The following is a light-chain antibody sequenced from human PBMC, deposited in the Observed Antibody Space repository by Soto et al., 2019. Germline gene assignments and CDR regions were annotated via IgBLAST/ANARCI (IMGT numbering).Light chain of an antibody. CDR1: SSNIGAGYD. CDR3: QSYDSRLSDV. Sequence: QSVLTQPPSVSGAPGQRVTISCTGSSSNIGAGYDVHWYQQLPGTVPKLLIYGNSNRPSGVPDRFSGSKSGTSASLAITGLQAEDEADYYCQSYDSRLSDVFGTGTKVTVL. V-gene: IGLV1-40*01. CDR2: GNS. J-gene: IGLJ1*01.